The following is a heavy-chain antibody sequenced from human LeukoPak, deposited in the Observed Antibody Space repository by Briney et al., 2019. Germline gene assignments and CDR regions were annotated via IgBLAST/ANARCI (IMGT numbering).Heavy chain of an antibody. CDR2: ISSSGSYI. V-gene: IGHV3-21*01. Sequence: GGSLRLSCAASGFIFSSYKMNWVRQAPGKGLEWVSSISSSGSYIHYADSVKGRFTISRDNAKNSLYLQMNSLRAEDTAVYYCARALAAAVEDDAFDIWGQGTMVTVSS. CDR1: GFIFSSYK. D-gene: IGHD6-13*01. CDR3: ARALAAAVEDDAFDI. J-gene: IGHJ3*02.